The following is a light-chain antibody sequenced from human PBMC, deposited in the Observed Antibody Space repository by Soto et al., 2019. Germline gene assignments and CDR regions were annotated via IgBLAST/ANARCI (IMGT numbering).Light chain of an antibody. Sequence: PGERATLSCRASQSVSSYLAWYQQKPGQAPRLLIYDASNRATGIPARFSGSGSGTDFTLTISSLEPEDFAVYYCQQRSNWLFGGGTKVEIK. CDR1: QSVSSY. V-gene: IGKV3-11*01. J-gene: IGKJ4*01. CDR3: QQRSNWL. CDR2: DAS.